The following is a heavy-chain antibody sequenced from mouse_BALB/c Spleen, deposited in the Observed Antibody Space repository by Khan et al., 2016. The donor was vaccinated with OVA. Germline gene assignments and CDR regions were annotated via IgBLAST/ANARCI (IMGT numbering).Heavy chain of an antibody. J-gene: IGHJ2*01. V-gene: IGHV6-3*01. Sequence: DVMLVESGGGLVQPGGSMKLSCVASGFTFSNYWMNWVRQSPEKGLAWVAEIRLKSADYVTNYEESVQGRFTISRDDSKSSVYLQMTHLRAEDTCIYYCWILLWGQGTTLTVSS. CDR3: WILL. CDR1: GFTFSNYW. CDR2: IRLKSADYVT.